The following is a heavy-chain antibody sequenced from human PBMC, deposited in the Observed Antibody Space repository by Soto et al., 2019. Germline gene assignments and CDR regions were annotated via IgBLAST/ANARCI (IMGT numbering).Heavy chain of an antibody. Sequence: EVQLVESGGGLVQPGGSLRLSCAASGLTFSSYWMHWVRQAPGKGLVWVSRINSDGSSTSYADSVKGRFTISRDNAKNPLSLQMNSLRAEDTAVYYCALSHTVTTDYWGQGTLVTVSS. CDR1: GLTFSSYW. D-gene: IGHD4-17*01. J-gene: IGHJ4*02. CDR3: ALSHTVTTDY. CDR2: INSDGSST. V-gene: IGHV3-74*01.